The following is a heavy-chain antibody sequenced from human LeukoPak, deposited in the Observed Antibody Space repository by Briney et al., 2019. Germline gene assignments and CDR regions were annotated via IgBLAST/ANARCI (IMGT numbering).Heavy chain of an antibody. CDR2: ISYDGSNK. D-gene: IGHD3-22*01. J-gene: IGHJ3*02. CDR1: GFTFNSYG. Sequence: GGPLRLSCAASGFTFNSYGMHGVRQAPGKELEWVAVISYDGSNKYYADSVKGRFNISRDNSKNTLYLQVNSLRAEDTAVYYCARAYYYDSSGYYGDAFDIWGQGTMVTVSS. CDR3: ARAYYYDSSGYYGDAFDI. V-gene: IGHV3-30*03.